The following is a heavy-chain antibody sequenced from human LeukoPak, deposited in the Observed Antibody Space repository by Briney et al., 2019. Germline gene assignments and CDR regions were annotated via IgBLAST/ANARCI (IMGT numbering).Heavy chain of an antibody. J-gene: IGHJ4*02. CDR1: GFTVSSNY. CDR2: IYSGGST. D-gene: IGHD1-26*01. CDR3: ARGSGSYYATTYYFDY. V-gene: IGHV3-66*02. Sequence: GGSLRLSCAASGFTVSSNYMSWVRQAPGKGLEWVSVIYSGGSTYYADSVEGRFTISRDNSKNTLYLQMSSLRAEDTAVYYCARGSGSYYATTYYFDYWGQGTLVTVSS.